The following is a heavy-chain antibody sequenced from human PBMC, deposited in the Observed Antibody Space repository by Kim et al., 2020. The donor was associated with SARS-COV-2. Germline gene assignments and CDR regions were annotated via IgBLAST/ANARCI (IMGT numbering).Heavy chain of an antibody. D-gene: IGHD5-12*01. CDR1: GFNFGVHV. Sequence: GGSLRLSCSASGFNFGVHVMNWVRQAPGNGLEWVSSISPSSSYIYYADSVRGRFTISRDNRKNSLWLQMNSLGVDDTAVYYCTRGGGYDSTYWGQGILVTVSS. CDR2: ISPSSSYI. J-gene: IGHJ4*02. CDR3: TRGGGYDSTY. V-gene: IGHV3-21*01.